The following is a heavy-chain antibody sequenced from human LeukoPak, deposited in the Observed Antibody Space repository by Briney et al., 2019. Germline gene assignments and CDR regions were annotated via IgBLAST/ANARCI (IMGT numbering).Heavy chain of an antibody. V-gene: IGHV4-39*01. Sequence: PSETLSLTCAVYGGSFSAYYWGWIRQPPGKGLEWIGSIYYSGSTYYNPSLKSRVTISVDTSKNQFSLKLSSVTAADTAVYYCAKRYSGSQGAFDIWGQGTMVTVSS. CDR3: AKRYSGSQGAFDI. CDR1: GGSFSAYY. D-gene: IGHD1-26*01. J-gene: IGHJ3*02. CDR2: IYYSGST.